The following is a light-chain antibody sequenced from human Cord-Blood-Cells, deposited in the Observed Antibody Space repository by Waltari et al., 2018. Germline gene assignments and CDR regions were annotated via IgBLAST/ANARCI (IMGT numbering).Light chain of an antibody. CDR1: QSISSY. CDR2: AAS. Sequence: DIQMTQSPSSLSASVGDIVTITCRASQSISSYLNWYQQKPRKAPKLLIYAASSLQSGVPSRCSGSGSGTDFTLTISSLQPEDFATYYCQQSYSTPYSFGQGTKLEIK. J-gene: IGKJ2*03. CDR3: QQSYSTPYS. V-gene: IGKV1-39*01.